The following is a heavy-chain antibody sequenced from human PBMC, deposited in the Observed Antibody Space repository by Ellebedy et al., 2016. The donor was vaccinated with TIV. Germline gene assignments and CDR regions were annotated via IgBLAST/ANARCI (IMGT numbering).Heavy chain of an antibody. J-gene: IGHJ6*02. V-gene: IGHV3-48*04. CDR1: GITFSSYS. CDR3: ASPKSSLNI. CDR2: IDTSSTNI. Sequence: PGGSLRLSCGVSGITFSSYSMTWVRQAPGKGLEWLAYIDTSSTNIHYADSVKGRFSISRDNAKNSLFLQMNNLRADDTAIYYCASPKSSLNIWGHGTTVTVSS. D-gene: IGHD2-15*01.